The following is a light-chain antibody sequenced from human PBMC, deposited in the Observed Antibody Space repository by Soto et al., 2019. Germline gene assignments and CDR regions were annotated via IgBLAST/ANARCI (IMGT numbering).Light chain of an antibody. Sequence: DIQMTQSPSSLSGSVGYRGTITCRDSESISRWLAWYQQKPGRPPNLLIYKASTLGSGVPSRFSGTGSGTEFTLTISSLQPDDFATYYCQQYHSYWTFGQGTKVDIK. V-gene: IGKV1-5*03. CDR3: QQYHSYWT. CDR1: ESISRW. J-gene: IGKJ1*01. CDR2: KAS.